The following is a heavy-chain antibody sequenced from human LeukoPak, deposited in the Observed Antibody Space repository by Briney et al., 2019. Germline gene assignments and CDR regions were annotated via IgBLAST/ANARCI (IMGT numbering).Heavy chain of an antibody. CDR1: GGSISSYY. V-gene: IGHV4-4*09. Sequence: SETLSLTCTVSGGSISSYYWSWIRQPPGKGLEWIGYIYTSGSTNYNPSLKSRVTISVDTSKNQFSLKLSSVTAADTAVYYCARHSYHSSSSPVGYWGQGTLVTVSS. J-gene: IGHJ4*02. CDR3: ARHSYHSSSSPVGY. D-gene: IGHD6-6*01. CDR2: IYTSGST.